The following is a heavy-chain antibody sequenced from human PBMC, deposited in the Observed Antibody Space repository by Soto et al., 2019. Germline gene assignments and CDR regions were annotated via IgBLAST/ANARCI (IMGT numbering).Heavy chain of an antibody. J-gene: IGHJ3*02. Sequence: ASVKVSCKASGYTFTSYGISWVRQAPGQGLEWMGWISAYNGNTNYAQKLQGRVTMTTDTSTSTAYMELRSLRSDDTAVYYFAREWVVAATHDAFDIWGQGTMVTVSS. CDR3: AREWVVAATHDAFDI. V-gene: IGHV1-18*01. D-gene: IGHD2-15*01. CDR1: GYTFTSYG. CDR2: ISAYNGNT.